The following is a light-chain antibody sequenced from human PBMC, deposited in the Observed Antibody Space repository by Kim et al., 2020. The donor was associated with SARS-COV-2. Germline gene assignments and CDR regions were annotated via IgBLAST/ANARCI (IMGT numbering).Light chain of an antibody. Sequence: DIQMTQSPSTLPASVGDRVTITCRASQSISSWLAWYQQKPGKAPKLLIYKASNLEGGVPSRFSGSGSGTEFTLPISSLQPDDFATYYCQQYNSYRTFGQGTTVDIK. J-gene: IGKJ1*01. V-gene: IGKV1-5*03. CDR3: QQYNSYRT. CDR2: KAS. CDR1: QSISSW.